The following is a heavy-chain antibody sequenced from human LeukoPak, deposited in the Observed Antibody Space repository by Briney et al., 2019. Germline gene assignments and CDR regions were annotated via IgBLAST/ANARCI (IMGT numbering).Heavy chain of an antibody. CDR2: INTNTGNP. CDR1: GYTFTSYA. V-gene: IGHV7-4-1*02. J-gene: IGHJ4*02. Sequence: ASVKVSCKASGYTFTSYAMNWVRQAPGQGLEWMGWINTNTGNPTYAQGFTGRFVFSLDTSVSTAYLQISSLKAEDTAVYYCARESPWGIAVAGTSYWGQGTLVTVSS. CDR3: ARESPWGIAVAGTSY. D-gene: IGHD6-19*01.